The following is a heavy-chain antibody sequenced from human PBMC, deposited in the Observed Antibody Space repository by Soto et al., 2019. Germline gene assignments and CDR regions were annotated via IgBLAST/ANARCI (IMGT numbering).Heavy chain of an antibody. CDR2: IKSKTDGGTT. CDR1: GFTFSNAW. V-gene: IGHV3-15*01. J-gene: IGHJ4*02. CDR3: TTDFVGGGTYFDY. Sequence: PGGSLRLSCAASGFTFSNAWMSWVRQAPGKGLEWVGRIKSKTDGGTTDYAAPVKGRFTTSRDDSKNTLYLQMNSLKTEDTAVYYCTTDFVGGGTYFDYWGQGTLVTVSS. D-gene: IGHD3-16*01.